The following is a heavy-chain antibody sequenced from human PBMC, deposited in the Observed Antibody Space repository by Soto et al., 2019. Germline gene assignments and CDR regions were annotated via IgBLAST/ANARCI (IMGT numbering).Heavy chain of an antibody. CDR1: EFMFSGYL. Sequence: GGSLRLSCVASEFMFSGYLMSWVRQAPGKGLEWVANINQDGSETYYPDSVKGRFAISRDNTKNLLSLQMNSLRDDDTAVYYCARLPKGSMVTSWGQGTLVTVSS. CDR2: INQDGSET. J-gene: IGHJ4*02. V-gene: IGHV3-7*01. CDR3: ARLPKGSMVTS. D-gene: IGHD2-21*02.